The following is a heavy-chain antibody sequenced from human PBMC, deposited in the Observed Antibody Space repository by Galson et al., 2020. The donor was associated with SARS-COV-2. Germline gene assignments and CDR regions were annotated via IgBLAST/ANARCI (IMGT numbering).Heavy chain of an antibody. CDR1: GGSISSGGYY. CDR2: IYYSGST. D-gene: IGHD3-10*01. Sequence: SETLSLTCTVSGGSISSGGYYWSWIRQHPGKGLEWIGYIYYSGSTYYNPSLKSRVTISVDTSKNQFSLKLSSVTAADTAVYYCARDYFARGVHPGRGNYYYYYGMDVWGQGTTVTVSS. CDR3: ARDYFARGVHPGRGNYYYYYGMDV. J-gene: IGHJ6*02. V-gene: IGHV4-31*03.